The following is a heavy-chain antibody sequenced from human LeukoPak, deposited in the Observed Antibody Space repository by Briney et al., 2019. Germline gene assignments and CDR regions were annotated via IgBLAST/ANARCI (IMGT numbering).Heavy chain of an antibody. CDR1: GYTFTGYY. CDR3: ASYPRYSSSPPFDY. Sequence: ASVKVSCKASGYTFTGYYMHWVRQAPGQGLEWMGWINPNTGGTYYAQKFQGRVTMTRDTTFSTAYMELSRLTSDDTAVYYCASYPRYSSSPPFDYWGQGTLVTVSS. CDR2: INPNTGGT. D-gene: IGHD6-19*01. J-gene: IGHJ4*02. V-gene: IGHV1-2*02.